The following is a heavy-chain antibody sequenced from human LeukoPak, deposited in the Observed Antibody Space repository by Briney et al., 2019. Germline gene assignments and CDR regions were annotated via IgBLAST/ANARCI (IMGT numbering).Heavy chain of an antibody. V-gene: IGHV3-23*01. CDR3: ARDMLRYYYDSSGPIDY. J-gene: IGHJ4*02. D-gene: IGHD3-22*01. CDR2: IGSGSGGTT. CDR1: GFTFSSYA. Sequence: GGSLRLSCAASGFTFSSYAMRWVRQAPGKGLEWVSAIGSGSGGTTIYADSVKGRFTISRDNSKNTLYLQMNSLRAEDTAVYFCARDMLRYYYDSSGPIDYWGQGTLVTVSS.